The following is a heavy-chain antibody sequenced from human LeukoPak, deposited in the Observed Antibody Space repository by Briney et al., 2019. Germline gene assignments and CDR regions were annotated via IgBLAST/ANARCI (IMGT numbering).Heavy chain of an antibody. J-gene: IGHJ4*02. CDR2: MYDSGST. CDR3: ARLGNLNGGY. V-gene: IGHV4-59*08. D-gene: IGHD1-20*01. CDR1: GGSFSSYF. Sequence: WDPLSLTCTVSGGSFSSYFWSWIRQPPGKGLEWIGYMYDSGSTNYNPSLKSRVTISVDTSKKQFSLKLSSVTAADTAVYYCARLGNLNGGYWGQGTLVTVPS.